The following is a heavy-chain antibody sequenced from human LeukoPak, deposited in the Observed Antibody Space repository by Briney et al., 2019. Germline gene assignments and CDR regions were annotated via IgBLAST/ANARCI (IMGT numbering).Heavy chain of an antibody. J-gene: IGHJ5*02. D-gene: IGHD2-2*01. V-gene: IGHV4-34*01. CDR1: GGSFSGYY. CDR2: INHSGST. CDR3: ARQGPYCSSTSCYLTARWFDP. Sequence: SETLSLTCAVYGGSFSGYYWSWIRQPPGKGLEWIGEINHSGSTNYNPSLKSRVTISVDTSKNQFSLKLSSVTAADTAVYYCARQGPYCSSTSCYLTARWFDPWGQGTLVTVSS.